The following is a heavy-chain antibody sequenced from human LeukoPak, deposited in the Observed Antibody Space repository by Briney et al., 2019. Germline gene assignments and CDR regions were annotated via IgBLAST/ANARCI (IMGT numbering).Heavy chain of an antibody. CDR3: ARDSREYGTSLDV. CDR1: GDSISSSNW. V-gene: IGHV4-4*02. J-gene: IGHJ6*02. Sequence: PSETLSLTCAVSGDSISSSNWWSWVRQPPGKGLEWIGEIYHSGSTNYNPSLKSRVTISVDKSKNQFSLRLNSVTAADTAVYYCARDSREYGTSLDVWGQGTTVTVSS. CDR2: IYHSGST. D-gene: IGHD2/OR15-2a*01.